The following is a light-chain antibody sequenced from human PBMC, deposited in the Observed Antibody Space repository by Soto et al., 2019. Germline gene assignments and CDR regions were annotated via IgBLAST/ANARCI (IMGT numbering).Light chain of an antibody. J-gene: IGKJ1*01. CDR2: AAS. CDR3: QQSYCTPRT. Sequence: DIQMTQSPASLSASVGDRVTITCRASQSISNQLNWYQQKPGKAPNLLIYAASSLQSVVPSRFSGSGSGTDFILTISSLQPEYSATYYCQQSYCTPRTFGQGTQVDNK. CDR1: QSISNQ. V-gene: IGKV1-39*01.